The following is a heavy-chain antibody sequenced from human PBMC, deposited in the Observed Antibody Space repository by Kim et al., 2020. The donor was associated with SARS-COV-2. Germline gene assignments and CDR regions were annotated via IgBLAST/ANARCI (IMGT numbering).Heavy chain of an antibody. J-gene: IGHJ6*02. CDR2: MNPVDGDT. CDR3: ARTSRGHSFDSLDV. CDR1: AYGFSGYF. D-gene: IGHD2-15*01. V-gene: IGHV1-2*06. Sequence: ASVKVACKSPAYGFSGYFIQWVRQAPGRRLEWLGRMNPVDGDTTVTRNLQGRVSLTRDRSINTAFMVMNSLTPDDTAVYYCARTSRGHSFDSLDVWGQGT.